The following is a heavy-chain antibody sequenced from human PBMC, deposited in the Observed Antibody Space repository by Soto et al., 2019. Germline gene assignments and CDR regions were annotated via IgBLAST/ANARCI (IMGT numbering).Heavy chain of an antibody. D-gene: IGHD7-27*01. J-gene: IGHJ4*02. CDR1: GYTFTSFY. CDR3: ARGLTSVDY. CDR2: INPNGGST. V-gene: IGHV1-46*01. Sequence: QVQLVQSGAEVKNPGASVKLSCKASGYTFTSFYIHRVRQAPGQGLEWMVIINPNGGSTNYAPNLEGRVTLTSDTSTNTVYIELSSLGSEDTAVYYCARGLTSVDYWGQGTLVTVSS.